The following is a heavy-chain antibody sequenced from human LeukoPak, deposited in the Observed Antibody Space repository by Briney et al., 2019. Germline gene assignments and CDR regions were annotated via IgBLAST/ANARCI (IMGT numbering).Heavy chain of an antibody. J-gene: IGHJ6*03. CDR2: ITSGSSYI. Sequence: GGSLRLSCAASGFTFSSYNMNWVRQAPGKGLEWVSSITSGSSYIYYADSVKGRFTISRDNAKNSLYLQMNSLRAEDTAVYYCARDGTTGTYYYYYYMDVWGKGTTVTISS. CDR1: GFTFSSYN. V-gene: IGHV3-21*04. D-gene: IGHD1-1*01. CDR3: ARDGTTGTYYYYYYMDV.